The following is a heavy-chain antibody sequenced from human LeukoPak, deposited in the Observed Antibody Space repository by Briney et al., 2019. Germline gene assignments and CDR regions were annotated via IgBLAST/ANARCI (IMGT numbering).Heavy chain of an antibody. V-gene: IGHV1-2*02. D-gene: IGHD3-3*01. CDR1: GYTFTGYY. J-gene: IGHJ6*02. CDR3: ARDAHDFWSGYRGMDF. CDR2: INPNSDGT. Sequence: GASVKVSCKASGYTFTGYYMHWVRQAPGQGLEWMGWINPNSDGTNYAQKFQGRVTMTRDTSISTAYMELSRLRSDDTAVYYCARDAHDFWSGYRGMDFWGQGTTVTVSS.